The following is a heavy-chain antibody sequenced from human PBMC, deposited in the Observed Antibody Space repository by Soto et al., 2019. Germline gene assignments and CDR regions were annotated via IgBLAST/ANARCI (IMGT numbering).Heavy chain of an antibody. V-gene: IGHV4-39*01. CDR2: IYYSGST. D-gene: IGHD3-3*01. Sequence: QLQLQESGPGLVKPSETLSLTCTVSGGSISSSSYYWGWIRQPPGKGLEWIGSIYYSGSTYYNPSLKSRVAISVDTSQNRFSLKLSSVTAADTAVYYCARLGYDFWSGYYRTDNYYYYMDVWGKGTTVTVSS. CDR1: GGSISSSSYY. J-gene: IGHJ6*03. CDR3: ARLGYDFWSGYYRTDNYYYYMDV.